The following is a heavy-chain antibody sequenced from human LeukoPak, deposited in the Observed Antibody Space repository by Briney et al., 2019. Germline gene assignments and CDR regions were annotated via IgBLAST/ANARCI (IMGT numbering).Heavy chain of an antibody. CDR3: ARFGVVTNDAFDI. V-gene: IGHV1-2*02. D-gene: IGHD3-3*01. Sequence: ASVKVSCKASGYTFNGYYIRWVRQAPGQGLEWMGWINPNSGVTKYAQQFQGRVTMTWDTSVSTAYMELYRLTSDDTAMYYCARFGVVTNDAFDIWGQGTMVTISS. CDR2: INPNSGVT. CDR1: GYTFNGYY. J-gene: IGHJ3*02.